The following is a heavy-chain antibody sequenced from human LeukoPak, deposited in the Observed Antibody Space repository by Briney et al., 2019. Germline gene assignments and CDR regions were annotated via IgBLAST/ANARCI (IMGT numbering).Heavy chain of an antibody. D-gene: IGHD3-22*01. V-gene: IGHV3-53*01. J-gene: IGHJ3*02. CDR1: GFAVSSNY. CDR3: ARGGRYYESSGYYHDAFDI. CDR2: TYSGGGT. Sequence: GGSLRLSCAASGFAVSSNYMSWVRQAPGKGLEWVSVTYSGGGTYYANSVKGRFTISRDNSKNTLYLQMNSLRAEDTAVYYCARGGRYYESSGYYHDAFDIWGQGTMVTVSS.